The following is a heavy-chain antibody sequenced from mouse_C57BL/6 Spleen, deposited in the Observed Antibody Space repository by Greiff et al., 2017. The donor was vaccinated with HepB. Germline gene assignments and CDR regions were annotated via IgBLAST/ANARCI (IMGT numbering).Heavy chain of an antibody. J-gene: IGHJ3*01. V-gene: IGHV1-82*01. Sequence: QVQLQQSGPELVKPGASVKISCKASGYAFSSSWMNWVKQRPGKGLEWIGRIYPGDGDTNYNGKFKGKATLTADKSSSTAYMHISSLASEDSAVYFCARSDYSNYVAYWGQGTLVTVSA. D-gene: IGHD2-5*01. CDR3: ARSDYSNYVAY. CDR1: GYAFSSSW. CDR2: IYPGDGDT.